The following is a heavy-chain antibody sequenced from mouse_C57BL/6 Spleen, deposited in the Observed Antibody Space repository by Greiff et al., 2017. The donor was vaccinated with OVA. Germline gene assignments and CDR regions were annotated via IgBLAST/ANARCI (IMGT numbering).Heavy chain of an antibody. CDR1: GFTFTDYY. Sequence: EVKVIESGGGLVQPGGSLSLSCAASGFTFTDYYMSWVRQPPGKALEWLGFIRNKANGYTTEYSASVKGRFTISRDNSQSILYLQMNALRAEDSATYYCARSRGYFDYWGQGTTLTVSS. J-gene: IGHJ2*01. CDR2: IRNKANGYTT. V-gene: IGHV7-3*01. CDR3: ARSRGYFDY.